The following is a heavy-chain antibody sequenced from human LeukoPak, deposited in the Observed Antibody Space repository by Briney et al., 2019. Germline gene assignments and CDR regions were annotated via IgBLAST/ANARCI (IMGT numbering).Heavy chain of an antibody. Sequence: PSETLSLTCTVSGGSISSSSYYWGWIRQPPGKGLEWIGSIYYSGSTYYNPSLKSRVTISVDTSKNQFPLKLSSVTAADTAVYYCARDLNYYDSSGYYRLDDYWGQGTLVTVSS. J-gene: IGHJ4*02. CDR1: GGSISSSSYY. CDR2: IYYSGST. D-gene: IGHD3-22*01. V-gene: IGHV4-39*06. CDR3: ARDLNYYDSSGYYRLDDY.